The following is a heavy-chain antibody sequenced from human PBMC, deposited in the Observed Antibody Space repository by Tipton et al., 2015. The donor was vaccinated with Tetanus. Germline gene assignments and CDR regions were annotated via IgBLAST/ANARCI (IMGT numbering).Heavy chain of an antibody. V-gene: IGHV4-31*03. CDR1: GGSISSGGYY. CDR2: IYYSGGT. Sequence: TLSLTCTVSGGSISSGGYYWSWIRPHPGKGLEWIGDIYYSGGTYYNPSLKSRGTIAVDTSNHQVSLNWNSVTAADTAVYYYARDQARGARGWNYFDYWGQGTLVTVSS. CDR3: ARDQARGARGWNYFDY. J-gene: IGHJ4*02. D-gene: IGHD1-26*01.